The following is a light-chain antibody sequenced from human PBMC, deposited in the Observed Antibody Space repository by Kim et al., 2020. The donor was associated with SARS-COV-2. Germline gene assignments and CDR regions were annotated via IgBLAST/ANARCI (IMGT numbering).Light chain of an antibody. CDR3: AAWDDSLSGPV. J-gene: IGLJ2*01. Sequence: GQRVTISCSGSSSNIGSNYVYWYQQRPGTAPKLRIYSNNQRPSGVPDRFSGSKSGTSASLAISGLRSEDEADYYCAAWDDSLSGPVFGGGTKVTVL. CDR2: SNN. CDR1: SSNIGSNY. V-gene: IGLV1-47*02.